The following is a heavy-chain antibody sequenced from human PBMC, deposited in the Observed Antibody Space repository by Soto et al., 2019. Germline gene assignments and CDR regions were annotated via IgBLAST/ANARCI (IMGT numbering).Heavy chain of an antibody. CDR3: ETRKLVLMVYASYDY. J-gene: IGHJ4*02. D-gene: IGHD2-8*01. V-gene: IGHV1-24*01. CDR1: GYTLTELS. CDR2: FDPEDGET. Sequence: ASVKVSCKVSGYTLTELSMHWVRQAPGKGLEWMGGFDPEDGETIYAQKFQGRVTMTEDTSTDTAYMELSSLRSEDTAVYYCETRKLVLMVYASYDYWGQGTRVTVSS.